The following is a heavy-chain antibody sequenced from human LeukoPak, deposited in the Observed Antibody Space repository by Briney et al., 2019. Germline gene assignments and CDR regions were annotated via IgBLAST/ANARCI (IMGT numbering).Heavy chain of an antibody. Sequence: PSETLSLTCTVSGGSIVTYYWSWVRQSPGKGLEWIGYIYVTGNRYNPYLQSRVTISVDTSRNQFFLKMSSVTAADTAVYYCARHIGGGIEDMDVWGKGTKVSVSS. V-gene: IGHV4-59*08. CDR3: ARHIGGGIEDMDV. CDR2: IYVTGN. J-gene: IGHJ6*03. D-gene: IGHD3-16*02. CDR1: GGSIVTYY.